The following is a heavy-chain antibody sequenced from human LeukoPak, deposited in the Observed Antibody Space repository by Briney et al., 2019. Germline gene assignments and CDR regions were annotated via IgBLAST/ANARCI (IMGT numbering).Heavy chain of an antibody. CDR3: ARRAVAGIGGGNYFDY. D-gene: IGHD6-19*01. J-gene: IGHJ4*02. CDR2: IYYSGST. Sequence: SETLSLTFTVSGGSISSYYWSWIRQPPGKGLEWIGYIYYSGSTNYNPSLKSRVTISVDTSKNQFSLKLSSVTAADTAVYYCARRAVAGIGGGNYFDYWGQGTLVTVSS. V-gene: IGHV4-59*12. CDR1: GGSISSYY.